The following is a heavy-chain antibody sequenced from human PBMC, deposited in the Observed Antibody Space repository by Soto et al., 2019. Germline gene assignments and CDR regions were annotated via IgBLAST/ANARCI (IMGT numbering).Heavy chain of an antibody. J-gene: IGHJ4*02. CDR2: INPILGTP. V-gene: IGHV1-69*01. CDR3: ARGGVDVVATSAFDY. D-gene: IGHD5-12*01. Sequence: KVSCKASGATYSTSAISWVRQAPGQGLEWMGGINPILGTPDYAHKFQGRVTITADESTSTVYMELGSLRSEDTALYFCARGGVDVVATSAFDYWGQGTLVTVSS. CDR1: GATYSTSA.